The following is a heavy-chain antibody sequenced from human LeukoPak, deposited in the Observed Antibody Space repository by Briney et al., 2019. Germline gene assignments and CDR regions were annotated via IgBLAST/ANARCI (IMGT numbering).Heavy chain of an antibody. CDR1: GFTFSSYW. CDR3: ARDFAMIPDQ. Sequence: GGSLSLLCAASGFTFSSYWISWVRQAPGKGLEWVANIKQDGSEKYYVDAVRDRFTISRDNAKNSLYRAMKSLRAENTAVYYCARDFAMIPDQWGQGTLVTVSS. D-gene: IGHD3-16*01. J-gene: IGHJ4*02. CDR2: IKQDGSEK. V-gene: IGHV3-7*01.